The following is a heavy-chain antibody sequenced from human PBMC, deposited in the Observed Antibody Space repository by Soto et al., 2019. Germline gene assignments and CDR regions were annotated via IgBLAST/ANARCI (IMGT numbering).Heavy chain of an antibody. CDR1: GFTFSSYA. Sequence: EVQLLESGGGLVQPGGSLRLSCAASGFTFSSYAMIWVRQAPGKGPEWVSAISGSGGSTYYADSVKGRFTISRDNSKNTLYLQMNSLRAEDTAVYYCAKEPRSPHDFWSGYYFDYWGQGTLVTVSS. CDR3: AKEPRSPHDFWSGYYFDY. D-gene: IGHD3-3*01. J-gene: IGHJ4*02. CDR2: ISGSGGST. V-gene: IGHV3-23*01.